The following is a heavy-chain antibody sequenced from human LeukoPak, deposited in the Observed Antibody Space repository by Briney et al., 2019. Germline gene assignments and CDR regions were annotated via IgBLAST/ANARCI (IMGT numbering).Heavy chain of an antibody. CDR3: ARGFGDVLLWFGELDY. CDR1: GFIFNDYS. J-gene: IGHJ4*02. CDR2: IDSSGSTI. D-gene: IGHD3-10*01. Sequence: GGSLRLSCAASGFIFNDYSINWVRQAPGKGLEWVSYIDSSGSTIYYSDSAKGRFTISRDNAKNSLYLQMNSLRAEDTAVYYCARGFGDVLLWFGELDYWGQGTLVTVSS. V-gene: IGHV3-48*01.